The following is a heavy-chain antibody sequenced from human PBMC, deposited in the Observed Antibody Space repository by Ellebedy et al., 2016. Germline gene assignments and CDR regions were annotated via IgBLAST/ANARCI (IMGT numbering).Heavy chain of an antibody. Sequence: SETLSLXCTVSGGSISSNNYYWGWIRQPPGKGLEWIGSINYSGTTYYNPSLKSRVTISVDTSKNQFSLKLSSVTAADTAVYYCVRVGGITGTLAFDYWGQGTLVTVSS. CDR1: GGSISSNNYY. J-gene: IGHJ4*02. CDR2: INYSGTT. D-gene: IGHD1-20*01. CDR3: VRVGGITGTLAFDY. V-gene: IGHV4-39*07.